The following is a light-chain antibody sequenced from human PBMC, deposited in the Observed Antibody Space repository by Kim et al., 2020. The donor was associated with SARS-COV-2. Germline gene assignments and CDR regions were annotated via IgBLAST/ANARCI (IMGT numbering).Light chain of an antibody. CDR1: KLGDKY. V-gene: IGLV3-1*01. Sequence: VSPGQTASITCSGDKLGDKYACWYQQKPGQSPVLVIYQDNKRPSGIPERFSGSNSGNTATLTISGTQAMDEADYYCQAWDSSTRVFGGGTQLTVL. CDR2: QDN. CDR3: QAWDSSTRV. J-gene: IGLJ3*02.